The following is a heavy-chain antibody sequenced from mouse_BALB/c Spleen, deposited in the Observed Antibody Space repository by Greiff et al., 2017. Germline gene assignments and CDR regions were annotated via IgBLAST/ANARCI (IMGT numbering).Heavy chain of an antibody. CDR2: ISYDGSN. D-gene: IGHD2-4*01. CDR1: GYSITSGYY. Sequence: EVQLKQSGPGLVKPSQSLSLTCSVTGYSITSGYYWNWIRQFPGNKLEWMGYISYDGSNNYNPSLKNRISITRDTSKNQFFLKLNSVTTEDTATYYCAREDYDYDEGFAYWGQGTLVTVSA. CDR3: AREDYDYDEGFAY. V-gene: IGHV3-6*02. J-gene: IGHJ3*01.